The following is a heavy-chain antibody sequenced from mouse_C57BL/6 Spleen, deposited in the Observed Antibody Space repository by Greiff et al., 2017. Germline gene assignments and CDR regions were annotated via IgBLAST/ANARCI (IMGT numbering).Heavy chain of an antibody. CDR3: TTGAYYSNYDFDY. J-gene: IGHJ2*01. D-gene: IGHD2-5*01. CDR2: IDPENGDT. CDR1: GFNIKDDY. V-gene: IGHV14-4*01. Sequence: EVQLQQSGAELVRPGASVKLSCTASGFNIKDDYMHWVKQRPEQGLEWIGWIDPENGDTEYASKFQGKATITADTTSNTAYLQLSSLTSEDTAVYSCTTGAYYSNYDFDYWGQGTTLTVSS.